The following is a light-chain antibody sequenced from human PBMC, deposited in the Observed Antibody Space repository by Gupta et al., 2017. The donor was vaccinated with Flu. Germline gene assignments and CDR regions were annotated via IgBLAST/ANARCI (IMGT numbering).Light chain of an antibody. V-gene: IGLV2-18*01. J-gene: IGLJ2*01. CDR2: EVS. CDR1: SSDVGSYNR. Sequence: QSALTQPPSVSGSPGQSVTISCTGTSSDVGSYNRVSWYQQPPGTAPKLMFYEVSNRPSGVPDRFSGSKSGNTASLTISGLQAEDEADYYCSLYTSSSTLFGGGTKLTVL. CDR3: SLYTSSSTL.